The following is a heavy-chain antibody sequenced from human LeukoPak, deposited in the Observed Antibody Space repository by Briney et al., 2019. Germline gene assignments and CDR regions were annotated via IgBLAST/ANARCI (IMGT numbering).Heavy chain of an antibody. Sequence: SETLSLTCAVYGGSFSGYYWSWIRQPPGKGLEWIGGINHSGSTNYNPSLKSRVTISVDTSKNQFSLKLSSVTAADPAVYYCARTLDYYDSSGYTFDYWGQGTLVTVSS. CDR1: GGSFSGYY. CDR3: ARTLDYYDSSGYTFDY. D-gene: IGHD3-22*01. J-gene: IGHJ4*02. V-gene: IGHV4-34*01. CDR2: INHSGST.